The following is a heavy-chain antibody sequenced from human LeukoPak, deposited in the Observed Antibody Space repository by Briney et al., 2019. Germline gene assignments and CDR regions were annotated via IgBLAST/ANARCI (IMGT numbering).Heavy chain of an antibody. D-gene: IGHD2-15*01. CDR3: ARDSGRYCSGGSCPDHFDY. CDR1: GGSISSGGYS. J-gene: IGHJ4*02. CDR2: IYHSGST. Sequence: PSQTLSLTCAVSGGSISSGGYSWSWIRQPPGKGLEWIGYIYHSGSTYYNPSLKSRVTISVDTSKNQFSLKLSSVTAADTAVYYCARDSGRYCSGGSCPDHFDYWGQGTLVTVSS. V-gene: IGHV4-30-2*01.